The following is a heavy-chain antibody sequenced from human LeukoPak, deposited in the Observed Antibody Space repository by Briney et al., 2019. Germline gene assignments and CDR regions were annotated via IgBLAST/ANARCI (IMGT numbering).Heavy chain of an antibody. J-gene: IGHJ4*02. D-gene: IGHD3-22*01. CDR3: ARFYYDSRGYWYYFDY. V-gene: IGHV4-59*08. CDR2: ISYSGST. Sequence: PSETLSLTCTVSGGSITSDYWSWIRQPPGKGLEWIGYISYSGSTSYDPSLKSRVTISGDSSKKQFSLKQSSVTAADTAVYYCARFYYDSRGYWYYFDYWGQGTLVTVSS. CDR1: GGSITSDY.